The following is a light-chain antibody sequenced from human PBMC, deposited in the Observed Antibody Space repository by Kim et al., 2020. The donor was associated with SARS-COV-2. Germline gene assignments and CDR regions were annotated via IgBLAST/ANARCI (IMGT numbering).Light chain of an antibody. Sequence: SASSGDRVTITCRASHQISTRLAWYQQKPGRAPQVLIYDASRLQRGVPSRFSGSGSGTEFALTFCRLQPDDFATNFSQLYNSYSSTFVGGTKLAI. CDR2: DAS. V-gene: IGKV1-5*01. CDR3: QLYNSYSST. J-gene: IGKJ4*01. CDR1: HQISTR.